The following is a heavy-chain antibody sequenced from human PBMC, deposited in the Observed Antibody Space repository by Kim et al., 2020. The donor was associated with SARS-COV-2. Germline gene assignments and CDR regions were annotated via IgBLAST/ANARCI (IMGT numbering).Heavy chain of an antibody. Sequence: SETLSLTCAVSGGSISSSNWWSWVRQPPGKGLEWIGEIYHSGSTNYNPSLKSRVTISVDKSKNQFSLKLSSVTAADTAVYYCASTRPSDYDFWSGYFDYWGQGTLVTVSS. D-gene: IGHD3-3*01. CDR2: IYHSGST. V-gene: IGHV4-4*02. J-gene: IGHJ4*02. CDR1: GGSISSSNW. CDR3: ASTRPSDYDFWSGYFDY.